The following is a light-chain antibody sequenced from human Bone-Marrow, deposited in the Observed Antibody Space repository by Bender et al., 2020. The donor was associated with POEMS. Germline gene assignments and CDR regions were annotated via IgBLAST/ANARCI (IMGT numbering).Light chain of an antibody. V-gene: IGLV1-44*01. J-gene: IGLJ3*02. CDR1: SSNIGAHA. Sequence: QSVLTQPPSASGTPGQRVTISRSGASSNIGAHAVNWYQHLPGTAPKLLIYSSNRRPSEVPDRFTGSRSGTSASLAISGLRSGDEADYYCAVWDDSLNGWVFVGGPKLTVL. CDR3: AVWDDSLNGWV. CDR2: SSN.